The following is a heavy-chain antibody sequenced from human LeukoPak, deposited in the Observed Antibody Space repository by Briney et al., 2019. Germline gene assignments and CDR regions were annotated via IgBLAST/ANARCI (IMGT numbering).Heavy chain of an antibody. CDR3: ASLLQLWFGRVHYYGMDV. Sequence: GGSLRLSCAASGFTFNTYAMHWIRQAPGKGLEWVTVTSSAGTNNYYADSVKGRFTISRDNAKNSLYLQMNSLRAEDTAVYYCASLLQLWFGRVHYYGMDVWGQGTTVTVSS. CDR1: GFTFNTYA. J-gene: IGHJ6*02. V-gene: IGHV3-30-3*01. D-gene: IGHD3-10*01. CDR2: TSSAGTNN.